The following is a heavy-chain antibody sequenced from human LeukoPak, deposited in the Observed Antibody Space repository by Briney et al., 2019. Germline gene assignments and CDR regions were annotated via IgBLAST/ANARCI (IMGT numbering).Heavy chain of an antibody. V-gene: IGHV4-34*01. D-gene: IGHD6-13*01. CDR1: GGSFGGYY. CDR2: INHGGRT. CDR3: TSLGTSWAGNDY. Sequence: SETLSLTCALYGGSFGGYYWSWIRQPPGKGLEWIGEINHGGRTNYNPSLKSRVTISVDTSKTQFSLKLSSVTAADTAVYYCTSLGTSWAGNDYWGQGTLVTVSS. J-gene: IGHJ4*02.